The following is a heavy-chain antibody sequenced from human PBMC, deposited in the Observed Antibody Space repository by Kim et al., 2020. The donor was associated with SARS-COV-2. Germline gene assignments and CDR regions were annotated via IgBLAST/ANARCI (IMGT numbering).Heavy chain of an antibody. V-gene: IGHV2-5*02. CDR2: VYWEGDK. CDR3: AHRRPPSMGDWCDP. J-gene: IGHJ5*02. Sequence: SGPTLVKTTQTLTLTCTFSGVSVNTNRVGVGWIRQPPGKALEWLAIVYWEGDKYYSPSLESRLTITKDTSKNQVVLIMTNMDPVDTGTYYCAHRRPPSMGDWCDPWGKGILVTVSS. CDR1: GVSVNTNRVG. D-gene: IGHD3-10*01.